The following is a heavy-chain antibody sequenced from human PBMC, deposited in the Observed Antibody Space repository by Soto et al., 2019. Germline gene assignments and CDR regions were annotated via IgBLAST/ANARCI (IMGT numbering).Heavy chain of an antibody. J-gene: IGHJ6*02. CDR3: ARDIVDIVATEDYYYYGMDV. Sequence: GASVKVSCKTSGYTFTSYAMHCVRQAPGQRLEWMGWINAGNGNTKYSQKFQGRVTITRDTSASTDYMELGSLRSEDTAVYYCARDIVDIVATEDYYYYGMDVWGQGTTVTVSS. CDR1: GYTFTSYA. CDR2: INAGNGNT. V-gene: IGHV1-3*01. D-gene: IGHD5-12*01.